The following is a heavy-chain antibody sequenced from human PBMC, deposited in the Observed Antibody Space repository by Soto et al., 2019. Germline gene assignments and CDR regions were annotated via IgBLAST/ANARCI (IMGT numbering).Heavy chain of an antibody. Sequence: GGSLRLSCAASGLTFSSYWMHWFRQAPGKGLVWVSRMYTDASSATYADSVKGRFTISRDNAKNTLFLQIDSLRTEDTAVYYCVRGNSGYGNFDYWGEGTLVTVSS. J-gene: IGHJ4*02. CDR1: GLTFSSYW. V-gene: IGHV3-74*01. CDR2: MYTDASSA. CDR3: VRGNSGYGNFDY. D-gene: IGHD5-12*01.